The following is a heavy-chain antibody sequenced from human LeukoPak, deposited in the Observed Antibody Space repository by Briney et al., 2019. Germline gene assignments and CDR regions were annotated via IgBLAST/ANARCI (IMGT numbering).Heavy chain of an antibody. CDR2: IKQDGSEK. CDR1: GFTFSTYW. D-gene: IGHD6-13*01. J-gene: IGHJ3*02. CDR3: ARDTPIPAPGALTDAFDI. Sequence: PGGSLRLPCAASGFTFSTYWMSWVRQAPGKGLEWVANIKQDGSEKYYVDSVKGRFTISRDNAKNSLYLQMNSLRAEDTAVYYCARDTPIPAPGALTDAFDIWGQGTMVTVSS. V-gene: IGHV3-7*01.